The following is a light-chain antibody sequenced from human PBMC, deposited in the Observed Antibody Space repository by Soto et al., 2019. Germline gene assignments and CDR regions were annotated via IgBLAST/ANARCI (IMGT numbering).Light chain of an antibody. J-gene: IGKJ1*01. CDR3: QQYHNWPA. CDR1: QSVFSS. CDR2: GAA. V-gene: IGKV3-15*01. Sequence: EIVMTQSPATLSVSPGERATLSCRASQSVFSSLAWYQQKPGQAPRLLIYGAATRATGIPARFSGSGSGTEFTLTISSLQSEDFAVHFCQQYHNWPAFGQGTKV.